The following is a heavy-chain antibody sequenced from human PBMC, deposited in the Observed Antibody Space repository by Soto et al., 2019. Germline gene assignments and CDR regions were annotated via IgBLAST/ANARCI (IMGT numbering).Heavy chain of an antibody. CDR1: GFTFSSYA. Sequence: VRLSCAASGFTFSSYAMHWVRQAPGKGLEWVAVISYDGSNKYYADSVKGRFTISRDNSKNTLYLQMNSLRAEDTAVYYCARDMSRTYYYGSGSYYNLAPCYYYYGMDVWGQGTTVTVSS. CDR3: ARDMSRTYYYGSGSYYNLAPCYYYYGMDV. CDR2: ISYDGSNK. J-gene: IGHJ6*02. V-gene: IGHV3-30-3*01. D-gene: IGHD3-10*01.